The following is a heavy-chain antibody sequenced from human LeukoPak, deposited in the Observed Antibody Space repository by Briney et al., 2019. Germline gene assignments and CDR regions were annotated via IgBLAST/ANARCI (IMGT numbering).Heavy chain of an antibody. D-gene: IGHD6-13*01. CDR1: GYTFTSYY. Sequence: ASVKVSCKASGYTFTSYYMHWVRQAPGQGLEWMGIIIPSGGSTSYAQKFQGRVTMTRDTSTSTVYMELSSLRSEDTAVYYCARAGIAAAALDYWGQGTLVTVSS. V-gene: IGHV1-46*01. CDR2: IIPSGGST. J-gene: IGHJ4*02. CDR3: ARAGIAAAALDY.